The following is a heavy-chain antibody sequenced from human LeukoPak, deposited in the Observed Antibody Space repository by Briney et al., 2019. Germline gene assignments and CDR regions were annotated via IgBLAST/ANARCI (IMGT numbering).Heavy chain of an antibody. CDR2: IYTTGST. Sequence: SETLSLTCTVSGGSISDYYWSWIRQPAGKGLEWIGRIYTTGSTNYNPSLKSRVTMSVDTSKNQFSLKLSSVTAADTAVYYCVKGAGSVVYSWGQGALVTVSS. V-gene: IGHV4-4*07. J-gene: IGHJ5*02. CDR3: VKGAGSVVYS. CDR1: GGSISDYY. D-gene: IGHD2-8*02.